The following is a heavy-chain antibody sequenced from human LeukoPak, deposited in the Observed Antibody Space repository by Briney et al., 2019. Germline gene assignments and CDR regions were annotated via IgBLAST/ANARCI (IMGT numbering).Heavy chain of an antibody. CDR2: MSYDGSNK. J-gene: IGHJ6*02. D-gene: IGHD3-22*01. Sequence: GTSLRLSCAASGFTFSSYTMHWVRQAPGKGLQWVAVMSYDGSNKHYADSVKGRFTISRDNSENTLYLQGDSLRAEDTAVYYCAREFGYYDTSGYFYPGGMDVWGQGTTVTVSS. V-gene: IGHV3-30*04. CDR1: GFTFSSYT. CDR3: AREFGYYDTSGYFYPGGMDV.